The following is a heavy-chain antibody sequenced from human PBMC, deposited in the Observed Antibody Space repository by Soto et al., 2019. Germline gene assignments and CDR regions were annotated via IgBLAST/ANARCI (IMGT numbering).Heavy chain of an antibody. Sequence: GGSLRLSCAASGFTFSSYAMSWVRQAPGRGLEWVSAISGSGGSTYYADSVKGRFTISRDNSKNTLYLQMNSLRAEDTAVYYCAKGSSATMIVEVTHFDYWGQGTLVTVSS. CDR2: ISGSGGST. D-gene: IGHD3-22*01. V-gene: IGHV3-23*01. CDR3: AKGSSATMIVEVTHFDY. J-gene: IGHJ4*02. CDR1: GFTFSSYA.